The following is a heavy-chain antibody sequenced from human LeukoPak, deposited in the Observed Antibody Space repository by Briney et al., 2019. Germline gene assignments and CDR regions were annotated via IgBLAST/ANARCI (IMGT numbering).Heavy chain of an antibody. CDR3: ARDLGQWQWLVPFDS. D-gene: IGHD6-19*01. Sequence: GGSLRLSCAASGFAFSSYSMNWVRQAPGKGLEWVSSISSSASYTNYAGSVKGRFTISRDNAKNSLSLQMSSLRAEDTAAYYCARDLGQWQWLVPFDSWGQGTLVTVSS. CDR2: ISSSASYT. V-gene: IGHV3-21*01. CDR1: GFAFSSYS. J-gene: IGHJ4*02.